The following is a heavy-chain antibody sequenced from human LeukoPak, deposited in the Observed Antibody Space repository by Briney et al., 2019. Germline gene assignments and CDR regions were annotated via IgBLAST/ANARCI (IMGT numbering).Heavy chain of an antibody. CDR2: FYHSGSS. Sequence: PSETLSLTCPASGGSINSSDYYWGWVRQPPGKGLEWIGSFYHSGSSYYNSSLKSRLTMSVDPSKNQFSLKLSSVTAADTAVYYCARGGGNPSPRYCSGGSCYSRNYMDVWGKGTTVTVSS. D-gene: IGHD2-15*01. CDR3: ARGGGNPSPRYCSGGSCYSRNYMDV. CDR1: GGSINSSDYY. J-gene: IGHJ6*03. V-gene: IGHV4-39*07.